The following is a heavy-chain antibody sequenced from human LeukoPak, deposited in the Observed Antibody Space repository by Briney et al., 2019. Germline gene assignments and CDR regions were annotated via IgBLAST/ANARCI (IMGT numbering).Heavy chain of an antibody. CDR1: GFTFSNHW. J-gene: IGHJ4*01. CDR2: SDGGGSST. D-gene: IGHD3-22*01. CDR3: ARGPGSSGGAYVGDY. Sequence: GGSLRLSCAASGFTFSNHWMHWVRQVPGKGLVWVSRSDGGGSSTSYADAVKGRFSTSRDNAKSTLYLQMNSLRADDTAVYYCARGPGSSGGAYVGDYWGHGTLVTVSS. V-gene: IGHV3-74*01.